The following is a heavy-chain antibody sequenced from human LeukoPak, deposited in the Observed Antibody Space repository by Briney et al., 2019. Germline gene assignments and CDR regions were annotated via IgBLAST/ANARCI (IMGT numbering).Heavy chain of an antibody. CDR1: GGSIDITNY. CDR3: TREDRPFCPFAY. J-gene: IGHJ4*02. Sequence: SETLSLTCGVSGGSIDITNYWSWVRQAPGKGLEWIGEISHDGTTNHNPSLRSRVAMSLDRANIQFSLGLTSVTAADTAVYYCTREDRPFCPFAYWGQGVLVTVSS. V-gene: IGHV4-4*02. D-gene: IGHD3-22*01. CDR2: ISHDGTT.